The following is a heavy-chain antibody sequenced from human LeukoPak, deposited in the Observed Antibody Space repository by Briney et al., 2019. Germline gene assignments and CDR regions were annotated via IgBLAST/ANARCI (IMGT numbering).Heavy chain of an antibody. Sequence: PGGSLRLSCAASGFIFSSYAMSWVRQAPGKGLEWVSTISGSGGSTYYADSVKGRFTISRDNSKNTLYVQMNSQGAEDTAVYYCAKGPNDSSNYLFEYWGQGTLVTVSS. J-gene: IGHJ4*02. CDR2: ISGSGGST. CDR3: AKGPNDSSNYLFEY. V-gene: IGHV3-23*01. CDR1: GFIFSSYA. D-gene: IGHD4-11*01.